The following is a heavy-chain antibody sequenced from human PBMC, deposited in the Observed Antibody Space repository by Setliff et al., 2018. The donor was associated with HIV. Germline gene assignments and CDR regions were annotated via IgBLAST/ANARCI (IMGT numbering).Heavy chain of an antibody. CDR1: GFSFRNSFYN. V-gene: IGHV4-39*02. Sequence: SETLSLTCNVSGFSFRNSFYNWGWIRQPPGKGLEWIGTIYYSGTTYYNPSLKSRVTMSIDTSQNQFSLKLTSVTATDTAVYYCVRGGSWGIIWGQGTVVTVSS. D-gene: IGHD3-16*01. CDR3: VRGGSWGII. CDR2: IYYSGTT. J-gene: IGHJ3*02.